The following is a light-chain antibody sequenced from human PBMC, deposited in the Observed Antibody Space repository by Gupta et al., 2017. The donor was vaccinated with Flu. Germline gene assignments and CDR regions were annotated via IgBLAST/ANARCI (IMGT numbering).Light chain of an antibody. CDR1: ISNIGDNY. J-gene: IGLJ3*02. Sequence: SCSGSISNIGDNYVYWYQHLPGTALKLLLYRNNQRPSGVPDRLSGSKSGTSASLAISGLRSEDEADYYCAAWDVSLSAWVFGGGTKLTVL. V-gene: IGLV1-47*01. CDR3: AAWDVSLSAWV. CDR2: RNN.